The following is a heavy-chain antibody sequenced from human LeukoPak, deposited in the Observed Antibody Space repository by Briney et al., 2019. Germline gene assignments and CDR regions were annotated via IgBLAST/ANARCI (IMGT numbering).Heavy chain of an antibody. D-gene: IGHD6-13*01. CDR1: GFTFCSYG. V-gene: IGHV3-30*18. J-gene: IGHJ5*02. CDR2: ISYDGSNK. Sequence: GGSLRLSCAASGFTFCSYGMHWVRQAPGKGLEWVAVISYDGSNKYYADSVKGRFTISRDNSKNTLYLQMNSLRAEDTAVYYCAKGIAAAGTPWFDPWGQGTLVTVSS. CDR3: AKGIAAAGTPWFDP.